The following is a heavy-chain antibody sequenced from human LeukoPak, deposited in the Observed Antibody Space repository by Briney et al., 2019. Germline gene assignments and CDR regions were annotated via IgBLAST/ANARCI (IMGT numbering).Heavy chain of an antibody. CDR2: INPNSGGT. Sequence: GASVKVSCKASEYTFTGYYMHWVRQAPGQGLEWMGWINPNSGGTNYAQKFQGRVTMTRDTSISTAYMELSRLRSDDTAVYYCARDKSSSSWYGEYYYYYYYMDVWGKGTTVTVSS. J-gene: IGHJ6*03. V-gene: IGHV1-2*02. D-gene: IGHD6-13*01. CDR3: ARDKSSSSWYGEYYYYYYYMDV. CDR1: EYTFTGYY.